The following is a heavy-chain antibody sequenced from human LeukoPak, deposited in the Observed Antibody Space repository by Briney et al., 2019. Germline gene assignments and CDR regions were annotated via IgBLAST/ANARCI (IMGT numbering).Heavy chain of an antibody. D-gene: IGHD3-3*01. CDR2: IIPILGIA. CDR1: GGTFSSYA. J-gene: IGHJ4*02. Sequence: GASVKVSCKASGGTFSSYAISWVRQAPGQGLEWMGRIIPILGIANYAQKFQGRVTITADKSTSTAYMELSSLRSEDTAVYYCARAQSPEWLNPRIRYYFDYWGQGTLVTVSS. V-gene: IGHV1-69*04. CDR3: ARAQSPEWLNPRIRYYFDY.